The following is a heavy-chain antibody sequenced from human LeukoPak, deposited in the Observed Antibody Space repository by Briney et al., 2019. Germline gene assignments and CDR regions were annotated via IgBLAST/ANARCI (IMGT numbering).Heavy chain of an antibody. CDR2: INPNSGGT. J-gene: IGHJ4*02. CDR3: ARDGVGSTRTFDY. D-gene: IGHD3-3*01. V-gene: IGHV1-2*02. CDR1: GYTFTGYY. Sequence: ASVKVSCKPSGYTFTGYYIHWLRQAPGQGLKWMGWINPNSGGTNYAQKFQGRVTMTRDTSISTAYMELSRLRSDDTAVYYCARDGVGSTRTFDYWGQGTLVTVSS.